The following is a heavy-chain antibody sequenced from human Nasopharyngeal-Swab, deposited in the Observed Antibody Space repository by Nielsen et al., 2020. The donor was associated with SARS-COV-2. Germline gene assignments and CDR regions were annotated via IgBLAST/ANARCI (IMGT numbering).Heavy chain of an antibody. V-gene: IGHV3-21*01. CDR2: ISSSSSYI. Sequence: WIRQPPGKGLEWVSSISSSSSYIYYADSVKGRFTISRDNAKNSLYLQMNSLRAEDTAVYYCARGWYYDSSGAWGYWGQGTLVTVSS. CDR3: ARGWYYDSSGAWGY. J-gene: IGHJ4*02. D-gene: IGHD3-22*01.